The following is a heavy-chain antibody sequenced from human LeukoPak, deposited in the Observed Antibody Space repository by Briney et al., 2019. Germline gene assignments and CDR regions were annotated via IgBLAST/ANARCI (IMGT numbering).Heavy chain of an antibody. CDR1: GYSIRSGYH. D-gene: IGHD5-24*01. CDR2: INYSEKP. Sequence: SSETLSLTCSVSGYSIRSGYHWAWIRPPPGKGLEWIGSINYSEKPYYNPSLKSRVTISVDTSKNQFSLKMTSVTAADTAFYFCARSEINGYMNYWGQGMPVTVSS. J-gene: IGHJ4*02. CDR3: ARSEINGYMNY. V-gene: IGHV4-38-2*02.